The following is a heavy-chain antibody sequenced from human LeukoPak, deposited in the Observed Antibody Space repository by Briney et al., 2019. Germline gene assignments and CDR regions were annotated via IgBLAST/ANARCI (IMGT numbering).Heavy chain of an antibody. J-gene: IGHJ6*03. D-gene: IGHD4-17*01. CDR3: ARVGVTTSYYYYYYYMDV. CDR1: GGSISSYC. Sequence: PSETLSLTCTVSGGSISSYCWSWIRQPPGKGLEWIGYIYYSGSTNYNPSLKSRVTISVDTSKNQFSLKLSSVTAADTAVYYCARVGVTTSYYYYYYYMDVWGKGTTVTVSS. CDR2: IYYSGST. V-gene: IGHV4-59*01.